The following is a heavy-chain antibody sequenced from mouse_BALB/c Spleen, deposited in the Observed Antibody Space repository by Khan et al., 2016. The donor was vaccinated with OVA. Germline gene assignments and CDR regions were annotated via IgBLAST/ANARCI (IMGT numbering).Heavy chain of an antibody. CDR3: AIGNYYGYYFDY. J-gene: IGHJ2*01. CDR1: GYSITSGYA. CDR2: ISYSGGT. Sequence: EVQLQQSGPGLVKPSQSLSLTCTVTGYSITSGYAWNWIRQFPGNKLEWMGYISYSGGTSYNPSLKSRISITRDTSKNQVFLQLNSVTTEDTATYYCAIGNYYGYYFDYWGQGTPLTVSS. V-gene: IGHV3-2*02. D-gene: IGHD1-1*01.